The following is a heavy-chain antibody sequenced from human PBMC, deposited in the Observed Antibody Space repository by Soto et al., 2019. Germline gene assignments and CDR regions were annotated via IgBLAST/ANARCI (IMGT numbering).Heavy chain of an antibody. J-gene: IGHJ6*02. CDR1: GFTFSSYA. D-gene: IGHD2-2*01. CDR2: ISYDGSNK. V-gene: IGHV3-30-3*01. CDR3: ARDSVVVVVVPAAQPQYYYYGMDV. Sequence: GSLRLSYAASGFTFSSYAMHWVRQAPGKGLEWVAVISYDGSNKYYADSVKGRFTISRDNSKNTLYLQMNSLRAEDTAVYYCARDSVVVVVVPAAQPQYYYYGMDVWGQGTTVTVSS.